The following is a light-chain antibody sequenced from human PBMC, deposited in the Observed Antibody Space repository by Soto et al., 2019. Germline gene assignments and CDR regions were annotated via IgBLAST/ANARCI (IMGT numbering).Light chain of an antibody. Sequence: QSVLTQPPSVSGAPGQRVAISCTGSSSNIGAGYPVHWYQQLPGTAPKLLVAGNRPSGVPDRFSVSKSGASASLAITGLQAEDEADYYCQSYDSSLSRRWVFGGGTKLTVL. J-gene: IGLJ3*02. CDR3: QSYDSSLSRRWV. CDR2: G. CDR1: SSNIGAGYP. V-gene: IGLV1-40*01.